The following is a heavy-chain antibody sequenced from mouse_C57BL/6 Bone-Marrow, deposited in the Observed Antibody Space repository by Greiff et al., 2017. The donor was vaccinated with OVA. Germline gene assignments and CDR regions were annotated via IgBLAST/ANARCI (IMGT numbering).Heavy chain of an antibody. CDR3: ARDHYDGYHAYTMDY. V-gene: IGHV7-1*01. Sequence: EVKLVESGGGLVQSGRSLRLSCATSGFTFSDFYMEWVRQAPGKGLEWIAASRNKANDYTTEYSASVKGRFIVSRDTSQSILYLQMNALRAEDTAIYYCARDHYDGYHAYTMDYWGQGTSVTVSS. D-gene: IGHD2-3*01. J-gene: IGHJ4*01. CDR1: GFTFSDFY. CDR2: SRNKANDYTT.